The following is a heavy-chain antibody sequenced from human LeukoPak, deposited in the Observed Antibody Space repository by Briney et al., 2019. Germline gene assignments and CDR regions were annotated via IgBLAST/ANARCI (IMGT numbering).Heavy chain of an antibody. D-gene: IGHD1-20*01. J-gene: IGHJ5*02. CDR3: ARTYNWNLNWFDP. Sequence: SETLSLTCTVSGGSVSSGSYYWSWIRQPPGKGLEWIGYIYYSGSTNYNPSLKSRVTISVDTSKNQFSLKLSSVTAADTAVYYCARTYNWNLNWFDPWGQGTLVTVSS. V-gene: IGHV4-61*01. CDR2: IYYSGST. CDR1: GGSVSSGSYY.